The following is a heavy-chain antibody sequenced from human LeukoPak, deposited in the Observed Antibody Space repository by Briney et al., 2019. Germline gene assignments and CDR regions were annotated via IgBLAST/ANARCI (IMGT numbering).Heavy chain of an antibody. J-gene: IGHJ3*01. D-gene: IGHD2-2*01. CDR3: ARVRYCSSTSCSYDAFDL. CDR1: GFTFSSYS. V-gene: IGHV3-48*04. Sequence: GGSLRLSCAAAGFTFSSYSMNWVRQAPGKGLEWVSYTSSSGGTISYADSVKGRFTISRDNAKNPLYLQMNSLRAEDTAVYYCARVRYCSSTSCSYDAFDLWGQGTMVTVSS. CDR2: TSSSGGTI.